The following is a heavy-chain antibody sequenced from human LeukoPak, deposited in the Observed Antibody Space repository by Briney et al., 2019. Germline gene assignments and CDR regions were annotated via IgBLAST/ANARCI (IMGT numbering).Heavy chain of an antibody. V-gene: IGHV4-34*01. CDR2: INHSGST. D-gene: IGHD6-13*01. CDR1: GFASSRYY. J-gene: IGHJ3*02. CDR3: ARGRHSSSWAAFDI. Sequence: PGGSLRLSCAATGFASSRYYMSWIRQPPGKGLEWIGEINHSGSTNHNPSLKSRVTIPVDTSKNQFSLKLTSVTAADTAVYYCARGRHSSSWAAFDIWGQGTMVTVSS.